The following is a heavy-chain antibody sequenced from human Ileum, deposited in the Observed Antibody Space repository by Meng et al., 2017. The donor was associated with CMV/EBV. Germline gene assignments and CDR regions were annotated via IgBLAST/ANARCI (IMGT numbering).Heavy chain of an antibody. Sequence: QVQLVQSGAEVKKPGAYVKVSCTASGYNFSGYYIQWVRQAPGQGLEWMGWINPKSDRTKYAQKFQGRVTMNRDTSTSTAYMEVSRLRSDDTAVYYCARGVRVGTSREFYFDFWGQGTLVTVSS. CDR2: INPKSDRT. CDR1: GYNFSGYY. J-gene: IGHJ4*02. V-gene: IGHV1-2*02. D-gene: IGHD1-26*01. CDR3: ARGVRVGTSREFYFDF.